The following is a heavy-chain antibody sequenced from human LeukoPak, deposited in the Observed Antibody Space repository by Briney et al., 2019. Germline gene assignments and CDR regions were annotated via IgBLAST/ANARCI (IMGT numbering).Heavy chain of an antibody. J-gene: IGHJ5*02. V-gene: IGHV3-23*01. CDR3: AKSGGGDCTGDYCINWFDP. Sequence: GGSLRLSCAASGFTFSSYAMSWVRQAPGKGLEWVSAISGSGGSTYYADSVKGRFTVSRDNSKNTLYLQMNSLRAEDTAVYYCAKSGGGDCTGDYCINWFDPWGQGTLVTVSS. CDR1: GFTFSSYA. D-gene: IGHD2-8*02. CDR2: ISGSGGST.